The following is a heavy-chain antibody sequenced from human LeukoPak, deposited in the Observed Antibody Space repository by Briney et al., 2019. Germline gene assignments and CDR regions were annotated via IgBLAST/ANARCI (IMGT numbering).Heavy chain of an antibody. CDR1: GFTFNTDA. Sequence: GGSLRLSCAASGFTFNTDAMSWVRQAPGKGLEWVSAISGSGGSTYYADSVKGRFTISRDNSKNTLYLQMNSLRAEDTAVYYCAKNLGPVDYWGQGTLVTVSS. V-gene: IGHV3-23*01. J-gene: IGHJ4*02. CDR3: AKNLGPVDY. CDR2: ISGSGGST.